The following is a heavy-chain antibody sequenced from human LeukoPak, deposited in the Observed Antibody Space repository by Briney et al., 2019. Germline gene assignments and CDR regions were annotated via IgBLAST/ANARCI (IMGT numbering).Heavy chain of an antibody. CDR1: GGSISSSSYY. CDR3: ARLFADNYYDSSGYGGNWFDP. V-gene: IGHV4-39*01. Sequence: SETLSLTCSVSGGSISSSSYYCAWIGQPPGKGLEWVGSMYYNGRTYYNPSLKSRITMSEDVSRNQFSLTLRSVTAADTAVYYCARLFADNYYDSSGYGGNWFDPWGQGTLVTVSS. CDR2: MYYNGRT. D-gene: IGHD3-22*01. J-gene: IGHJ5*02.